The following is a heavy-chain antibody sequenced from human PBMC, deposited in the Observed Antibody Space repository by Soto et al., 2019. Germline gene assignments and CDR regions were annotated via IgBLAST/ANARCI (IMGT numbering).Heavy chain of an antibody. CDR3: AREDRIAAAGNFHYYYGMDV. Sequence: QVQLVESGGGVVQPGRSLRLSCAASGFTFSSYAMHWVRQAPGKGLEWVAVISYDGSNKYYADSVKGRFTISRDNSKNTLYLQMNSLRAEDTAVYYCAREDRIAAAGNFHYYYGMDVWGHGTTVTVSS. V-gene: IGHV3-30-3*01. D-gene: IGHD6-13*01. J-gene: IGHJ6*02. CDR2: ISYDGSNK. CDR1: GFTFSSYA.